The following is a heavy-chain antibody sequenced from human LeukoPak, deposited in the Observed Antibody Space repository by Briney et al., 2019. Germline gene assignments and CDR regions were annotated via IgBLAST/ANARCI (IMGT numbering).Heavy chain of an antibody. CDR2: TYNGNT. Sequence: ASVKVSCKASGYXLTSFGITWVRQAPGQGLEWMGWTYNGNTNYAQKLQGRVAMTTDTSASTAYMELRSLTSDDTAVYYCARRYYYGMDVWGQGTTVTVSS. V-gene: IGHV1-18*01. J-gene: IGHJ6*02. CDR3: ARRYYYGMDV. CDR1: GYXLTSFG.